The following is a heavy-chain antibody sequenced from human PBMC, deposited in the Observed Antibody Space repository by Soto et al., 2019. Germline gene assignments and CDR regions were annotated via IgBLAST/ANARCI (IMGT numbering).Heavy chain of an antibody. D-gene: IGHD3-16*01. CDR2: ISPFHGDT. CDR3: ARSDHVDRYFDY. CDR1: GYSFTNYA. Sequence: QVELVQSGPEVKKPGASVKVSCKASGYSFTNYAIGWVRQAPGQGLEWVGWISPFHGDTNYAQNCQGRITVTTDPSTSTAYMDLGRLRSDDTAVYYCARSDHVDRYFDYWGQGTRITVSS. J-gene: IGHJ4*02. V-gene: IGHV1-18*01.